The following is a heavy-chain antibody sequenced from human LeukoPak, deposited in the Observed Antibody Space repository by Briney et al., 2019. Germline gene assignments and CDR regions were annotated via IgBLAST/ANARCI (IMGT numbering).Heavy chain of an antibody. Sequence: GRSLRLSCAASGFTFSSYGMHWVRQAPGKGLEWVAVISYDGSNKYYADSVKGRFTISRDNSKNTLYLQMNSLRAEDTAVYYCAKDRDYDILTFYGMDVWGQGTTVTVSS. CDR3: AKDRDYDILTFYGMDV. J-gene: IGHJ6*02. CDR2: ISYDGSNK. CDR1: GFTFSSYG. D-gene: IGHD3-9*01. V-gene: IGHV3-30*18.